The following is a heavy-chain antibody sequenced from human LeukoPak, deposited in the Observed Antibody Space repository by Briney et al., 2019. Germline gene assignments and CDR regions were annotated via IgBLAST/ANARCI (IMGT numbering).Heavy chain of an antibody. Sequence: ASVKVSCKASGYSFTGYGINWVRQAPGQGLEWMGWISNDNGITNYAQQFQGRVTMDTETYTSTAYMELRSLRSDDTAVYYCARVETAMGRWGMDVWGQGTTVTVSS. J-gene: IGHJ6*02. V-gene: IGHV1-18*01. D-gene: IGHD5-18*01. CDR3: ARVETAMGRWGMDV. CDR2: ISNDNGIT. CDR1: GYSFTGYG.